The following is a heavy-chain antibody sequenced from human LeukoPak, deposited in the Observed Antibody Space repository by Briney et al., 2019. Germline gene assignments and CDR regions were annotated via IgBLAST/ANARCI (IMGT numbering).Heavy chain of an antibody. D-gene: IGHD3-22*01. J-gene: IGHJ5*02. CDR1: GFTFSSYS. Sequence: GGSLRLSCAASGFTFSSYSMNWVRQAPGKGLEWVSSISNSSSYIYYADSVKGRFTISRDNAKNSLYLQMNSLRAEDTAVYYCAKNRIVVPDGWFDPWGQGTLVTVSS. V-gene: IGHV3-21*04. CDR2: ISNSSSYI. CDR3: AKNRIVVPDGWFDP.